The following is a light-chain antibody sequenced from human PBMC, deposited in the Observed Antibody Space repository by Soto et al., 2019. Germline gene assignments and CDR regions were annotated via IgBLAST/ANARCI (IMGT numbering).Light chain of an antibody. CDR3: QQYNNWPRT. Sequence: EIVMTQSPATLSVSPGERATLSCRASQSISSNLAWYQHKPGQAPRLLLYDASTRATGIPARFSGSGSGTEFTLTINSLQSEDFAVYYCQQYNNWPRTFGQGTKVEIK. V-gene: IGKV3-15*01. J-gene: IGKJ1*01. CDR2: DAS. CDR1: QSISSN.